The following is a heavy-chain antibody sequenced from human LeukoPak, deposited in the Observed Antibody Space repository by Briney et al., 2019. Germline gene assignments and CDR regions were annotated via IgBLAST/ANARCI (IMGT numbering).Heavy chain of an antibody. CDR2: ISAYNGNT. CDR1: GGTFSSYA. Sequence: ASVKVSCKASGGTFSSYAISWVRQAPGQGLEWMGWISAYNGNTNYAQKLQGRVTMTTDTSTSTAYMELRSLRSDDTAVYYCARGEIVPAAMGYYYYYMDVWGKGTTVTVSS. J-gene: IGHJ6*03. CDR3: ARGEIVPAAMGYYYYYMDV. V-gene: IGHV1-18*01. D-gene: IGHD2-2*01.